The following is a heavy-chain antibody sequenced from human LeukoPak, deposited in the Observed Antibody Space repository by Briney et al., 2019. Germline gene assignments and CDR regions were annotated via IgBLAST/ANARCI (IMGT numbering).Heavy chain of an antibody. D-gene: IGHD6-19*01. Sequence: PSETMSLTCTVSGRSISSDYWSWIRQPPGKGLEWIGYIYYSGSTNYNPSLKSRVTISVDTSKNQFSLKLSSVTAADTAVYYCARVLQWLGYGMDVWGQGTTVTVSS. CDR3: ARVLQWLGYGMDV. J-gene: IGHJ6*02. CDR2: IYYSGST. CDR1: GRSISSDY. V-gene: IGHV4-59*01.